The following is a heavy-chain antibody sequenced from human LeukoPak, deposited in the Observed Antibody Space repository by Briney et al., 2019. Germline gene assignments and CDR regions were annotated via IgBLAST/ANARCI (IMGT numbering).Heavy chain of an antibody. J-gene: IGHJ3*02. CDR1: GGSISSYY. CDR2: IYYSGST. D-gene: IGHD3-10*01. V-gene: IGHV4-59*01. CDR3: ARDLRSSGSYYNDAFNI. Sequence: PSETLSLTCTVSGGSISSYYWSWIRQPPGKGLEWIGYIYYSGSTNYNPSLKSRVTISVDTSKNQFSLKLSSVTAADTAVYYCARDLRSSGSYYNDAFNIWGQGTMVTVSS.